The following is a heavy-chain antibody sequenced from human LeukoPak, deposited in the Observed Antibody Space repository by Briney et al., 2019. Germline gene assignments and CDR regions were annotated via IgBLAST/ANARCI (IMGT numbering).Heavy chain of an antibody. V-gene: IGHV3-23*01. Sequence: GGSLRLSYAATGFTFSRYVMIWVRQFPGKGLEWVSTITSAGGDTYYADSVKGRFTISRDNSQKTLHLQMNSLRVEDTAVYYCLGRGVYDASGSKNDHWGQGTLVTVSS. D-gene: IGHD2-8*01. CDR1: GFTFSRYV. CDR3: LGRGVYDASGSKNDH. J-gene: IGHJ4*02. CDR2: ITSAGGDT.